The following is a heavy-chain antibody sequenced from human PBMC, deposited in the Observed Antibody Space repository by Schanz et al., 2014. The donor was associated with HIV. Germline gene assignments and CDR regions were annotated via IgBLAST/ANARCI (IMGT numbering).Heavy chain of an antibody. J-gene: IGHJ4*02. D-gene: IGHD3-22*01. CDR2: IIPISGTA. Sequence: QVQLVQSGPEVKKPGASVRVSCKASGFTLTSYYIHWVRQAPGQGLEWMGGIIPISGTANYAQKFQGRVTMTADKSTSAAYMELRSLRSDDTAVYYCARGALYYYDSTGYYHLDYWGQGTLVTVSS. CDR3: ARGALYYYDSTGYYHLDY. V-gene: IGHV1-69*06. CDR1: GFTLTSYY.